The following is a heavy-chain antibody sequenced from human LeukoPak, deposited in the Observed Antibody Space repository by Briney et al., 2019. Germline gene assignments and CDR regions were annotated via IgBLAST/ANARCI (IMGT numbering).Heavy chain of an antibody. J-gene: IGHJ3*02. D-gene: IGHD3-10*02. V-gene: IGHV1-69*13. Sequence: SVKVSCKASGGTFSSYAISWVRQAPGQGLEWMGGIIPIFGTANYAQKFQGRVTITADESTSTAYMELSSLRSEDTAVYYCARDMSESDAFDIWGQGTMVTVSS. CDR1: GGTFSSYA. CDR2: IIPIFGTA. CDR3: ARDMSESDAFDI.